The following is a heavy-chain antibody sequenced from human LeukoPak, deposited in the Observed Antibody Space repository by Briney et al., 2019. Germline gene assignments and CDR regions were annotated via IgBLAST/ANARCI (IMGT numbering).Heavy chain of an antibody. CDR3: AKSQRNDQQVVQRIDY. CDR1: RFTFNTYA. Sequence: PGGSLRLSCTASRFTFNTYAMSRVRQAPGKGLEWVSSISGSGDTTYYTGSVKGRFTISRDNSKNALYLQMSSLRAEDTAVYYCAKSQRNDQQVVQRIDYWGQGTLVTVSS. V-gene: IGHV3-23*01. CDR2: ISGSGDTT. D-gene: IGHD2-2*01. J-gene: IGHJ4*02.